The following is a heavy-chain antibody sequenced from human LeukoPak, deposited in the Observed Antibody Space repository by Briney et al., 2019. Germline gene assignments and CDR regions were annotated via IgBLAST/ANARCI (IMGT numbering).Heavy chain of an antibody. CDR2: IRSKTYGGTT. CDR3: TRTYSSSWSWYFDY. D-gene: IGHD6-13*01. Sequence: GGSQRLSCTTSGLTIGDDAVSWVRQAPGKGLEWIGFIRSKTYGGTTEYAASVNGRFTISRDDSKSIAYLQMNSLKTEDTAVYYCTRTYSSSWSWYFDYWGQGTLVTVSS. CDR1: GLTIGDDA. V-gene: IGHV3-49*04. J-gene: IGHJ4*02.